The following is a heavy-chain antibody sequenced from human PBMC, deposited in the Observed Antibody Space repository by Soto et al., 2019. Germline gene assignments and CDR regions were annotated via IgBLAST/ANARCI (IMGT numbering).Heavy chain of an antibody. J-gene: IGHJ4*02. CDR3: ARTFNGFPDY. V-gene: IGHV2-70*01. CDR2: IDLDDDK. CDR1: GFSLSTSGMC. Sequence: SGPTLVNPTQTLTLTCTFCGFSLSTSGMCVSWIRQPPGKALEWLALIDLDDDKYYSTSLKTRLSISKDTSKNQVVLTMTNMDPVDTATYSCARTFNGFPDYWGQGTLVTVSS. D-gene: IGHD2-8*01.